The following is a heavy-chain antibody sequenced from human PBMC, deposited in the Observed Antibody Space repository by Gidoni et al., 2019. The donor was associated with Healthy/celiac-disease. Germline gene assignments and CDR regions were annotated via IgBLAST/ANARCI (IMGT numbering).Heavy chain of an antibody. CDR2: ISGSGGST. D-gene: IGHD3-9*01. Sequence: EVQLLESGGGLVQPGGSLRRSCAASGFTFSSYAMSWVRQAPGKGLEWVSAISGSGGSTYYADSVKGRFTISRDNSKNTLYLQMNSLRAEDTAVYYCAKDRGADVRYTDAFDIWGQGTMVTVSS. CDR3: AKDRGADVRYTDAFDI. J-gene: IGHJ3*02. V-gene: IGHV3-23*01. CDR1: GFTFSSYA.